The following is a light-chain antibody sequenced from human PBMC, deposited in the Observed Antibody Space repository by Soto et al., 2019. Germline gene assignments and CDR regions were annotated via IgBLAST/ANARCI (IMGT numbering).Light chain of an antibody. J-gene: IGKJ1*01. CDR1: QSISDW. CDR2: KAS. CDR3: QQYNSHWT. V-gene: IGKV1-5*03. Sequence: DIQMTQSPSTLSASVGDRVTITCRASQSISDWLAWYQQKSGKAPKLLIYKASNLESGVPSRFSGSGSGTEFNLTITSLHPDDFATYYCQQYNSHWTFGQGTKVEIK.